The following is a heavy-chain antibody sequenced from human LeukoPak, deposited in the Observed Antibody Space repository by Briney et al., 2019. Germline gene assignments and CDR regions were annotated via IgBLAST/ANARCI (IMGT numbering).Heavy chain of an antibody. V-gene: IGHV3-7*02. J-gene: IGHJ4*02. CDR1: GFTFSNYW. Sequence: GGSLRLSCAASGFTFSNYWMSWVRQAPGKGLECVANIKQDGSEKNYVDSVKGRFTISRDNAKNSLFLQMNSLRAEDTAVYYCAKANYGDYVTGYYFDYWGQGTLVTVSS. CDR2: IKQDGSEK. CDR3: AKANYGDYVTGYYFDY. D-gene: IGHD4-17*01.